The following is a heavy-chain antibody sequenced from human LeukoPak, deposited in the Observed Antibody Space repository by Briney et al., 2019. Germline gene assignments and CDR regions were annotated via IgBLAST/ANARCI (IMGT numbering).Heavy chain of an antibody. J-gene: IGHJ4*02. D-gene: IGHD3-10*01. CDR1: GGSFSGYY. V-gene: IGHV4-34*01. CDR3: ARGPYYGSGSYPIDY. Sequence: PSETLSLTCAVYGGSFSGYYWSWIRQPPGKGLEWIGEINHSGSTNYNPSLKSRVTISVDTSKNQFSLKLSSVTAADTAVYYCARGPYYGSGSYPIDYWGQGTLVTVSS. CDR2: INHSGST.